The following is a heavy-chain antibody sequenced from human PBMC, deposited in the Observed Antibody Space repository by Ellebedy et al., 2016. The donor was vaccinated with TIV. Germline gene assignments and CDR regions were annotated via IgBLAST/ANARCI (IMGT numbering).Heavy chain of an antibody. Sequence: MPSETLSLTCPVSGGSISSYYWSWIRQPAGKGLEWIGRIYTSGRTNYNPSLKSRVTMSVDTSKNQFSLKLSSVIAADTAVYYCARGSGAGKSCSSTSCYHWYFDLWGRGTLVTVSS. CDR1: GGSISSYY. J-gene: IGHJ2*01. V-gene: IGHV4-4*07. CDR3: ARGSGAGKSCSSTSCYHWYFDL. D-gene: IGHD2-2*01. CDR2: IYTSGRT.